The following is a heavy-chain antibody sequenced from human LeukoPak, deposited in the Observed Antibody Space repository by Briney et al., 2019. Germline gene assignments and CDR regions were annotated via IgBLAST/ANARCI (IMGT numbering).Heavy chain of an antibody. V-gene: IGHV5-51*01. CDR3: ARLGRYDVLTGPDY. Sequence: HGESLEISCQGSGYNFINYWIGWVRQPPGKGLEWMGIIYPGESDPKYSPSFQGQVTISADKSINTAYLRWGSLKAADTAMYYCARLGRYDVLTGPDYWGQGTLVTVSS. J-gene: IGHJ4*02. CDR1: GYNFINYW. CDR2: IYPGESDP. D-gene: IGHD3-9*01.